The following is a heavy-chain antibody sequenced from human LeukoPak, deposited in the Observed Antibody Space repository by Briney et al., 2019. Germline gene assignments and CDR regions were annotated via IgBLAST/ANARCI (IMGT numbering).Heavy chain of an antibody. CDR3: AKVYCSGGSCYSGFDY. Sequence: GGSLRLSCAASGFSFSVFWMHWVRQAPGKGPVWVSRIKTDGSITNYADSVKGRFTISRDNAKNSLYLQMNSLRAEDTALYYCAKVYCSGGSCYSGFDYWGQGTLVTVSS. V-gene: IGHV3-74*01. CDR1: GFSFSVFW. CDR2: IKTDGSIT. J-gene: IGHJ4*02. D-gene: IGHD2-15*01.